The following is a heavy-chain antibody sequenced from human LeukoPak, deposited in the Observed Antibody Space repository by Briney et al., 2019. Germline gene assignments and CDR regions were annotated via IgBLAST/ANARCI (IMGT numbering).Heavy chain of an antibody. Sequence: SETLSLTCAVYGGSFSGYYWSWTRQPPGKGLEWIGEINHSGSTNYNPSLKSRVTISVDTSKNQLSLKLSSVTAADTAVYYCARGLLPHPPTRGYYFDYWGQGTLVTVSS. CDR1: GGSFSGYY. V-gene: IGHV4-34*01. J-gene: IGHJ4*02. CDR3: ARGLLPHPPTRGYYFDY. CDR2: INHSGST.